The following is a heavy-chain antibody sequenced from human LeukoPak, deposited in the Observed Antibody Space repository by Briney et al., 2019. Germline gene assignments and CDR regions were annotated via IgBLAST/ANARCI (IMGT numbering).Heavy chain of an antibody. Sequence: SLSLSCAASGFTFDDYAMHWVRQAPGKGLEWVSGISWNSGSIGYADSVKGRFTISRDNAKNSLYLQMNSLRAEDMALYYCAKGWYSSGSDYFDYWGQGTLVTVSS. J-gene: IGHJ4*02. V-gene: IGHV3-9*03. CDR2: ISWNSGSI. CDR3: AKGWYSSGSDYFDY. D-gene: IGHD6-19*01. CDR1: GFTFDDYA.